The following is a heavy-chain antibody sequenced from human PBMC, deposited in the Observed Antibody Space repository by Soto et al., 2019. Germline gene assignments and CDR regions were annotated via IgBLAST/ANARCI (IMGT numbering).Heavy chain of an antibody. D-gene: IGHD3-22*01. CDR1: GYSFTSYW. J-gene: IGHJ4*02. V-gene: IGHV5-51*01. CDR3: ARQLGGDYYYDSSGYYEFDY. CDR2: IYPGDSDT. Sequence: GESLKISCKGSGYSFTSYWIGWVRQMPGKGLEWMGIIYPGDSDTRYSPSFQGQVTISADKSISTAYLQWSSLKASDTAMYYCARQLGGDYYYDSSGYYEFDYWGQGTLVTVSS.